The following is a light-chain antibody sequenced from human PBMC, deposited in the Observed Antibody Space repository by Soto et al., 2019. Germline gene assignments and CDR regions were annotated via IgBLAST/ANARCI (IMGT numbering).Light chain of an antibody. J-gene: IGKJ3*01. CDR3: QQLDSYPLT. V-gene: IGKV1-33*01. CDR1: QDITNY. Sequence: DIQMTQSPSSLSASVGDRVTITRQASQDITNYLNWYQQKPGRAPRLLLYDASSLETGVPSRFSGSGSGTDFTLTISSLQPEDVATYYCQQLDSYPLTFGPGTTVDIK. CDR2: DAS.